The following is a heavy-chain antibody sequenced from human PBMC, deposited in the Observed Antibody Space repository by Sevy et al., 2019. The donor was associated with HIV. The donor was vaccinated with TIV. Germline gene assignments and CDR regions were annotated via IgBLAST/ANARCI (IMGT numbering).Heavy chain of an antibody. Sequence: SETLSLTCTVSGGSITSLYWNWIRQPPGKGLEWIAHIYYNGHINYNPSPKSRVTLSLDTSKNQSSLRLSSVTAADTAMYYCAGENAWGRGYSWGQGTLVTVSS. CDR2: IYYNGHI. CDR1: GGSITSLY. CDR3: AGENAWGRGYS. D-gene: IGHD1-26*01. J-gene: IGHJ4*02. V-gene: IGHV4-59*08.